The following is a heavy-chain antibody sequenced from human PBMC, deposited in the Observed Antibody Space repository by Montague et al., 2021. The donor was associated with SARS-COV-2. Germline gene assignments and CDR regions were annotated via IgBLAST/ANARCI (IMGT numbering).Heavy chain of an antibody. Sequence: SETLSLTCSVSGDSITNHYWSCIRHPAAKGLEWIGRMHFTGKTNFSPFFSSRLTISADTSKNQFSLKLTSVTAADTAIYFCARVRFVFGAGGQGTIDFWGQGTLVTVSS. CDR2: MHFTGKT. J-gene: IGHJ4*02. D-gene: IGHD3-10*01. CDR1: GDSITNHY. CDR3: ARVRFVFGAGGQGTIDF. V-gene: IGHV4-4*07.